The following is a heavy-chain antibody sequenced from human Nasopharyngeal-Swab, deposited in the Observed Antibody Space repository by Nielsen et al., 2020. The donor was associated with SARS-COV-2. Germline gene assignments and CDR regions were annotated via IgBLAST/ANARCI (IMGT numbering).Heavy chain of an antibody. CDR2: IYYSGST. D-gene: IGHD3-3*01. CDR3: ARHPYGITIFGVGLYYFDY. CDR1: SGSISSSSYY. J-gene: IGHJ4*02. V-gene: IGHV4-39*01. Sequence: SKTLSLTCTVSSGSISSSSYYWGWIRQSPGKGLEWIGSIYYSGSTYYNPSLKSRVTISVDTSKNQFSLKLSSVTAADTAVYYCARHPYGITIFGVGLYYFDYWGQGTLVTVSS.